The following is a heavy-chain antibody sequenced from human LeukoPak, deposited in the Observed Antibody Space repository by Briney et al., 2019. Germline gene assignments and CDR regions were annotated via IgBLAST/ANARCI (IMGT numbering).Heavy chain of an antibody. CDR2: INSDGSSI. D-gene: IGHD3-22*01. CDR3: ARPYDTRGYFPDY. J-gene: IGHJ4*03. V-gene: IGHV3-74*01. CDR1: GFTFSSHW. Sequence: SGGSLRLSCAASGFTFSSHWMHWVRQAPGKGLVWVSRINSDGSSISYADSVKGRFTISRDNAKNTLYLQMNSLGAEDTAVYYCARPYDTRGYFPDYWGQGTTVTVSS.